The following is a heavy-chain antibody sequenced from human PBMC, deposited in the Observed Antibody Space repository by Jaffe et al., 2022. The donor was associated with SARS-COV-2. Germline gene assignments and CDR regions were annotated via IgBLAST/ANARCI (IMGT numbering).Heavy chain of an antibody. CDR1: GFTFDDYA. CDR3: AKEGEVSGYFDL. CDR2: ISWNSGSI. D-gene: IGHD1-26*01. J-gene: IGHJ2*01. Sequence: EVQLVESGGGLVQPGRSLRLSCAASGFTFDDYAMHWVRQAPGKGLEWVSGISWNSGSIGYADSVKGRFTISRDNAKNSLYLQMNSLRAEDTALYYCAKEGEVSGYFDLWGRGTLVTVSS. V-gene: IGHV3-9*01.